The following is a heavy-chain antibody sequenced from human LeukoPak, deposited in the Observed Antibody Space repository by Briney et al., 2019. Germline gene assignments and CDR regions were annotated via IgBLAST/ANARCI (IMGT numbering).Heavy chain of an antibody. CDR2: ISASGTLT. Sequence: GGSLRLSCAASGFTFSSYEMNWVRQAPGKGLEWISYISASGTLTHYADSVEGRFTISRDNAKNTVYLQMNSLRVDGTAVYFCTRAITYFYGSVTYDWFESWGQGIRVTVSS. V-gene: IGHV3-48*03. CDR3: TRAITYFYGSVTYDWFES. D-gene: IGHD3-10*01. J-gene: IGHJ5*01. CDR1: GFTFSSYE.